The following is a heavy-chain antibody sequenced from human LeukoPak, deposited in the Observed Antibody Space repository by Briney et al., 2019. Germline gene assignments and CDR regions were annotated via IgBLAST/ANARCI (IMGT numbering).Heavy chain of an antibody. D-gene: IGHD6-13*01. CDR2: SNHSGST. CDR1: GGSFSGYY. J-gene: IGHJ4*02. V-gene: IGHV4-34*01. Sequence: SETLSLTCAVYGGSFSGYYWSWIRQPPGKGLEWIGESNHSGSTNYNPSLKSRVTISVDTSKNQFSLKLSSVTAADTAVYYCARYWGQQLDGWGQGTLVTVSS. CDR3: ARYWGQQLDG.